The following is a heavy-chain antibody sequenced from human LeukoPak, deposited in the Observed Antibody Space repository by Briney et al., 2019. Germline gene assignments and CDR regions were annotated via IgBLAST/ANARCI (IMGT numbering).Heavy chain of an antibody. V-gene: IGHV3-11*04. CDR3: GRGHWGLDY. CDR2: ISHTGTSM. Sequence: GGSLRLSCAASGFTFSDSYMTWIRQAPGKGLEWISYISHTGTSMFYADSVKGRFTISRDSAKNSLYLQMDSLRDEDTAIYYCGRGHWGLDYWGQGTRVTVSS. D-gene: IGHD7-27*01. J-gene: IGHJ4*02. CDR1: GFTFSDSY.